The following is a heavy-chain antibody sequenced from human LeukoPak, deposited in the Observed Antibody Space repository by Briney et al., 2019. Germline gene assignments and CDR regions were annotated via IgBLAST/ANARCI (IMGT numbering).Heavy chain of an antibody. D-gene: IGHD3-3*01. Sequence: PGGSLRLSCAASGFTFSGYAMTWVRQAPGKWLEWVSAISGGAERTYYSDSVRGRFTISRDNSENTLYLQMDSLRAADTAVYYCARARGLRFLEWLLYDYWGQGTLVTVSS. J-gene: IGHJ4*02. V-gene: IGHV3-23*01. CDR2: ISGGAERT. CDR1: GFTFSGYA. CDR3: ARARGLRFLEWLLYDY.